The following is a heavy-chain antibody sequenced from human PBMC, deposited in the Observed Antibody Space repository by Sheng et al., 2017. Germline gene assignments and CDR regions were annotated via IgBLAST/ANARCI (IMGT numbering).Heavy chain of an antibody. V-gene: IGHV3-21*01. D-gene: IGHD2-15*01. CDR2: ISGNNDYI. CDR1: GFTFSRST. CDR3: ARDLGGRCS. J-gene: IGHJ4*02. Sequence: EVQLVESGGGLVQPGGSLRLSCEASGFTFSRSTMNWVRQAPGKGLEWVSSISGNNDYIHYAESVRGRFIISRDNAQNSVFLQMDNLTADDTALYYCARDLGGRCSWGQGTLVTVSS.